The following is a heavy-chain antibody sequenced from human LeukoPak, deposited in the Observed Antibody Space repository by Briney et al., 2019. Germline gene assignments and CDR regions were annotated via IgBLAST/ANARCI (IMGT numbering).Heavy chain of an antibody. D-gene: IGHD3-16*01. Sequence: ASVKVSCKASGYTFTGYYVHWVRQAPGQGLEWMGWINPNSGGTNYAQKFQGRVTMTRDTSISTAYMELSSLTSDDTAVYFCARAGGGLDYWGQGTLVTVSS. CDR3: ARAGGGLDY. J-gene: IGHJ4*02. CDR1: GYTFTGYY. CDR2: INPNSGGT. V-gene: IGHV1-2*02.